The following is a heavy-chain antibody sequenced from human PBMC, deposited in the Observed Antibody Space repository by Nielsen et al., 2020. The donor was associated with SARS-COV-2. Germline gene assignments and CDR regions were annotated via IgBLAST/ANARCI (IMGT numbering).Heavy chain of an antibody. V-gene: IGHV1-69*13. J-gene: IGHJ3*01. CDR2: IIPIFGTA. CDR3: ARVRSSGWFEALDV. CDR1: GYTFTSYG. Sequence: SVKVSYKASGYTFTSYGISWVRQAPGQGLEWMGGIIPIFGTANYAQKFQDRLTITADESTTTAYMELRSLRLEDTAVYFCARVRSSGWFEALDVWGQGTLVTVSS. D-gene: IGHD6-19*01.